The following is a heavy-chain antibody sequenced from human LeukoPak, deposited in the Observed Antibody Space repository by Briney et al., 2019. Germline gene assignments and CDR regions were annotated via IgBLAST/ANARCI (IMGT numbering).Heavy chain of an antibody. J-gene: IGHJ4*02. CDR1: GYTFTSYG. D-gene: IGHD6-13*01. Sequence: GASVKVSCKASGYTFTSYGISWVRQAPGQGLEWMGWISTYNGNTNYAQKLQGRVTMTTDTSTSTAYMELRSLRSDDTAVYYCARGDKGIAAAGFDYWGQGTLVTVSP. V-gene: IGHV1-18*01. CDR3: ARGDKGIAAAGFDY. CDR2: ISTYNGNT.